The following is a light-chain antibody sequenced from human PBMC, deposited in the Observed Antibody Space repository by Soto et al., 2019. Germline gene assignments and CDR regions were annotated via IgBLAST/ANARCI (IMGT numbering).Light chain of an antibody. CDR1: QSVSSN. CDR2: GAS. CDR3: QQYNNWPAIT. Sequence: DIVMTPSPATLSVSPGERATLSCRASQSVSSNLAWYQQKPGQAPRLLIYGASTRATGIPARFSGSGSGTEFTLTISSLQSEDFAVYYCQQYNNWPAITFGQGTRLEIK. J-gene: IGKJ5*01. V-gene: IGKV3-15*01.